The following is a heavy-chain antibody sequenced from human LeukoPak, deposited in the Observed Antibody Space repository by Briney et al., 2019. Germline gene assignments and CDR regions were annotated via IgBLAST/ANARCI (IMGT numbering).Heavy chain of an antibody. CDR2: INHSGST. J-gene: IGHJ5*02. Sequence: SETLSLTCAVYGGSFSGYYWSWIRQPPGKGLEWIGEINHSGSTNYNPSLKSRVTISVDTSKNQFSLKLSSVTAADTALYYCAKGIEMATIRGIDPWGQGTLVTVSS. CDR1: GGSFSGYY. CDR3: AKGIEMATIRGIDP. V-gene: IGHV4-34*01. D-gene: IGHD5-24*01.